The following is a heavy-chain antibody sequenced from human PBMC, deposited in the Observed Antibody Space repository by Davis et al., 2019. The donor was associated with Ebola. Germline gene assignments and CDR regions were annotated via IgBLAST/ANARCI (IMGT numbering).Heavy chain of an antibody. V-gene: IGHV1-46*01. Sequence: ASVKVSCKASGYTFTSYYMHWVRQAPGQGLEWMGIVNPSDGSTSYAQKFQGRVTMTRDTSTSTVYMELSSLRSEDTAVYYCARGNYGDYIVLHYYNMDVWGQGTTVTVSS. CDR2: VNPSDGST. D-gene: IGHD4-17*01. CDR3: ARGNYGDYIVLHYYNMDV. CDR1: GYTFTSYY. J-gene: IGHJ6*02.